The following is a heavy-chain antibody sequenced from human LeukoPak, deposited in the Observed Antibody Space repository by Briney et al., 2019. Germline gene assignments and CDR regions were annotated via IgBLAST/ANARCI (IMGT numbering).Heavy chain of an antibody. V-gene: IGHV4-4*07. CDR3: ARQLIYCTNGVCREMLDY. J-gene: IGHJ4*02. CDR1: GGSISSYY. Sequence: SETLSLTCTVSGGSISSYYWSWIRQPAGKGLEWIGRIYTSGSTNYNPSLKSRVTMSVDTSKNQFSLKLSSVTAADTAVYYCARQLIYCTNGVCREMLDYWGQGTLVTVSS. D-gene: IGHD2-8*01. CDR2: IYTSGST.